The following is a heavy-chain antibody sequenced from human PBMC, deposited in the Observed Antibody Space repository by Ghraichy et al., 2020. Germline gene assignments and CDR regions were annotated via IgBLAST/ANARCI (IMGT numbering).Heavy chain of an antibody. V-gene: IGHV2-26*01. CDR3: ARIPSYYDILTGYYYYYMDV. CDR2: IFSNDEK. CDR1: GFSLSNARMG. D-gene: IGHD3-9*01. J-gene: IGHJ6*03. Sequence: SGPTLVKPTETLTLTCTVSGFSLSNARMGVSWIRQPPGKALEWLAHIFSNDEKSYSTSLKSRLTISKDTSKSQVVLTMTNMDPVDTATYYCARIPSYYDILTGYYYYYMDVLGKGTTVTVSS.